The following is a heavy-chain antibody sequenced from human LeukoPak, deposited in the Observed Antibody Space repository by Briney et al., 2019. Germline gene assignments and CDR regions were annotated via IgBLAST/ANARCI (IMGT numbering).Heavy chain of an antibody. CDR2: IYYSGST. J-gene: IGHJ3*02. CDR1: GGSISSYY. D-gene: IGHD1-26*01. CDR3: ARGSVGAFDI. Sequence: SETLSLTCTVSGGSISSYYWSWIRQPPGKGLEWIGYIYYSGSTNYNPSLKSRVTISVDTSKNQFSLKLSSVTAADTAVYYCARGSVGAFDIWGQGTMVTVSS. V-gene: IGHV4-59*01.